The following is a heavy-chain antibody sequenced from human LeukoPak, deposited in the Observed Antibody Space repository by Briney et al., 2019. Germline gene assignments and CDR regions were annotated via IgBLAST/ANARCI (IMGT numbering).Heavy chain of an antibody. D-gene: IGHD5-24*01. J-gene: IGHJ4*02. CDR2: IKEDGTET. CDR3: AKEGRSLQTY. Sequence: GGSLRLFCAASGFMFSSNWMSWVRLAPGKGLEWVADIKEDGTETYYVNSVKGRFTISRDNAKNSLYLQMNSLRVEDTAVYYCAKEGRSLQTYWGQGTLVTVSS. CDR1: GFMFSSNW. V-gene: IGHV3-7*03.